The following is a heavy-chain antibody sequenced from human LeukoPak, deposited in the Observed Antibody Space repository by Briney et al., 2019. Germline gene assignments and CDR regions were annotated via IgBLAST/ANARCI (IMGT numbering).Heavy chain of an antibody. CDR1: GFTFSSYG. J-gene: IGHJ4*02. D-gene: IGHD3-16*02. CDR3: AKVRILITFGGVIADY. CDR2: ISGSGGST. V-gene: IGHV3-23*01. Sequence: GGSLRLSCAASGFTFSSYGMSWVRQAPGKGLEWVSAISGSGGSTYYADSVKGRFTISRDNSKNTLYLQMNSLRAEDTAVYYCAKVRILITFGGVIADYWGQGTLVTVSS.